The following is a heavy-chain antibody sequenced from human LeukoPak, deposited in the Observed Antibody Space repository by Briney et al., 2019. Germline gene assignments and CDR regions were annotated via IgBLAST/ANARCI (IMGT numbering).Heavy chain of an antibody. CDR2: IYSGGST. CDR1: GFSVSSDY. V-gene: IGHV3-53*05. Sequence: GGSLRLSCAASGFSVSSDYINWFRQAPGKGLEWVSVIYSGGSTYYADSVEGRFTISRDTSKNTLHLHMNNLRPEGTAVYYCVRATSSLAFDIWGQGTKVTVSS. J-gene: IGHJ3*02. D-gene: IGHD1-1*01. CDR3: VRATSSLAFDI.